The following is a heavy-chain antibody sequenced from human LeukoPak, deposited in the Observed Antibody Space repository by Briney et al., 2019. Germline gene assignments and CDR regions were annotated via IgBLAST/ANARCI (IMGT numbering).Heavy chain of an antibody. D-gene: IGHD7-27*01. Sequence: SETLSLTCTVSGGSISSYYWSWIRQPPGKGLEWIGYIYYSGSTSYNPSLKSRVTISVDTSKNQFSLKLSSVTAADTAVYYCARDLGTGDRRVDYWGQGTLVTVSS. CDR3: ARDLGTGDRRVDY. CDR1: GGSISSYY. CDR2: IYYSGST. V-gene: IGHV4-59*01. J-gene: IGHJ4*02.